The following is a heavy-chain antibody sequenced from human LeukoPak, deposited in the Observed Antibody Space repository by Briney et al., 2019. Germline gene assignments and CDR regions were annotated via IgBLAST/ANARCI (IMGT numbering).Heavy chain of an antibody. Sequence: SETLSLTCAVYGGSFSGYYWSWIRQPPGKGLEWIGYIYYSGSTNYSPSLKSRVTISVDTSKNQFSLKLSSVTAADTAVYYCASSIVVVPAPDYYYYYMDVWGKGTTVTVSS. CDR3: ASSIVVVPAPDYYYYYMDV. CDR1: GGSFSGYY. V-gene: IGHV4-59*01. D-gene: IGHD2-2*01. CDR2: IYYSGST. J-gene: IGHJ6*03.